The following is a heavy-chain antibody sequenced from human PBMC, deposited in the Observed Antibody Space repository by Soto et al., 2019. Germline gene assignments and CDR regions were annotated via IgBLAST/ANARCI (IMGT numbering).Heavy chain of an antibody. V-gene: IGHV3-43*01. CDR2: ISWDGGST. CDR1: GFTFDDYT. D-gene: IGHD2-15*01. J-gene: IGHJ6*04. Sequence: PGGSLRLSCAASGFTFDDYTMHWVRQAPGKGLEWVSLISWDGGSTYYADSVKGRFTISRDNSKNSLYLQMNSLRTEDTALYYCAKDRRKGYCSGGSCYYYYGMGVWGKGTMVPLSS. CDR3: AKDRRKGYCSGGSCYYYYGMGV.